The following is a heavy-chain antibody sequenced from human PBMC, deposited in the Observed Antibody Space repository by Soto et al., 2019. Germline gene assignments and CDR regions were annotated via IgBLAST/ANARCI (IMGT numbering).Heavy chain of an antibody. Sequence: QVQLQQWGAGLLKPSETLSLTCAVYGGSFSGYYWSWIRQPPGKGLEWIGEINHSGSTNYNPSLKSRVTISVDTSKNQFSLKLSSVTAADTAVYYCARGITIFGVVIRMRDAFDIWGQGTMVTVPS. CDR2: INHSGST. CDR3: ARGITIFGVVIRMRDAFDI. D-gene: IGHD3-3*01. J-gene: IGHJ3*02. V-gene: IGHV4-34*01. CDR1: GGSFSGYY.